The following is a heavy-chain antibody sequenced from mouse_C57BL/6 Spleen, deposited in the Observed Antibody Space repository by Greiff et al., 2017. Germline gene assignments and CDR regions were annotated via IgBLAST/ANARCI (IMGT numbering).Heavy chain of an antibody. D-gene: IGHD2-1*01. CDR2: IDPSDSYT. J-gene: IGHJ2*01. Sequence: QVQLQQPGAELVKPGASVKLSCKASGYTFTSYWMQWVKQRPGQGLEWIGEIDPSDSYTNYNQKFKGKATLTVDTSSSPAYMQLSSLTSEDSAVYYCAKPTPIYYGFDYWGQGTTLTVSS. CDR3: AKPTPIYYGFDY. V-gene: IGHV1-50*01. CDR1: GYTFTSYW.